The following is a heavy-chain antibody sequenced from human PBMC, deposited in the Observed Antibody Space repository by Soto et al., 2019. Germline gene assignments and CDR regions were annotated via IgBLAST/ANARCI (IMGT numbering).Heavy chain of an antibody. CDR2: INPSGGST. V-gene: IGHV1-46*01. CDR1: GYTFTSYY. Sequence: GASVKVSFKASGYTFTSYYMHWVRQAPGQGLEWMGIINPSGGSTSYAQKFQGRVTMTRDTSTSTVYMELSSLRSEDTAVYYCAREGIAADGTVDYWGQGTLVTVS. CDR3: AREGIAADGTVDY. D-gene: IGHD6-13*01. J-gene: IGHJ4*02.